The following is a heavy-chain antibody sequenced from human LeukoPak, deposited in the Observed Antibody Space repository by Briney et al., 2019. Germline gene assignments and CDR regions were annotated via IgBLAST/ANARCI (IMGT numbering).Heavy chain of an antibody. V-gene: IGHV3-48*01. Sequence: GGSLRLSCAASGFTFSSYSVNWVRQAPGRGLEWVSYISRSSTTIYYADSVKGRFTISRDNAKNSLYLQMNSLRAEDTAVYYCAKAGYSSSYYDYWGQGTLVTVSS. CDR1: GFTFSSYS. J-gene: IGHJ4*02. D-gene: IGHD6-13*01. CDR2: ISRSSTTI. CDR3: AKAGYSSSYYDY.